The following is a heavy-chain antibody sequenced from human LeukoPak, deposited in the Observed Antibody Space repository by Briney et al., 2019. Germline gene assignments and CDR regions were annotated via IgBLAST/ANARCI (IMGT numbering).Heavy chain of an antibody. CDR2: IYTSGST. D-gene: IGHD2-2*01. J-gene: IGHJ3*02. CDR3: ARDLPSGEYQLPGDAFDI. V-gene: IGHV4-4*07. Sequence: SETLSLTCTVSGGSISSYYWSWIRQPAGKGLEWIGRIYTSGSTNYNPSLKSRVTMSVDTSKNQCSLKLSSVTAADTAVYYCARDLPSGEYQLPGDAFDIWGQGTMVTVSS. CDR1: GGSISSYY.